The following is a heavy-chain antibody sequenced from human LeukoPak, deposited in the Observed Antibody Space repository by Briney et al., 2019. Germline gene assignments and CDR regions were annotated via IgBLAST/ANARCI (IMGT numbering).Heavy chain of an antibody. J-gene: IGHJ3*02. CDR2: ISSSGTTI. V-gene: IGHV3-48*01. D-gene: IGHD1-26*01. Sequence: GGSLRLSCAASGFTFGSYSMNWVRQAPGKGLEWVSYISSSGTTIYYADSVKGRFTISRDNGKNSLYLQMNILRAEDTAVYYCAREGISGRYSRAFDIWGQGTMVTVSS. CDR1: GFTFGSYS. CDR3: AREGISGRYSRAFDI.